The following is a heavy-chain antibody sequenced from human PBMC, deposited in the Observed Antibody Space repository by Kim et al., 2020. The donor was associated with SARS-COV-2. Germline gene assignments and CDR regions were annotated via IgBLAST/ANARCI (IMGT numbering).Heavy chain of an antibody. Sequence: GGSLRLSCAASGFTFSSYWMHWVRQVPGKGLVWVSRIHPDGSTTAYADSVKGRFTISRDNAKNTLFLQMDSLRAEDTAVYYCARYGLGIPGGVWGQGALVTVSS. J-gene: IGHJ4*02. CDR1: GFTFSSYW. D-gene: IGHD3-10*01. CDR3: ARYGLGIPGGV. CDR2: IHPDGSTT. V-gene: IGHV3-74*01.